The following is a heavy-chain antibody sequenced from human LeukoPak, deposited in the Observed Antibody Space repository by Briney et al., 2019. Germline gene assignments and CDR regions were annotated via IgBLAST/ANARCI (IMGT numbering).Heavy chain of an antibody. D-gene: IGHD6-13*01. V-gene: IGHV4-59*12. J-gene: IGHJ4*02. CDR3: ASAEPRGIIWYPY. Sequence: PSETLSLTCTVSGGSINSDYWSWIRLPPGKGLEWIGYISYIGGTNYNPSLKSRVTMSVDKSKNQFSLKLTSVTAADTAVYYCASAEPRGIIWYPYWGQGTLVTVSS. CDR1: GGSINSDY. CDR2: ISYIGGT.